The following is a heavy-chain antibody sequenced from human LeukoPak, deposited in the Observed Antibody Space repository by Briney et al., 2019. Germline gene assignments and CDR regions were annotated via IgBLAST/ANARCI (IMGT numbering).Heavy chain of an antibody. CDR2: IYTSGST. CDR1: GGSISSYY. CDR3: ARDHCSSTSCYRYNWFDP. V-gene: IGHV4-4*07. Sequence: SETLSLTCTVSGGSISSYYWSWIRQPAGKGLEWIGRIYTSGSTNYNPSLKSRVTMSVDTSKNQFSLKLSSVTAADTAVYYCARDHCSSTSCYRYNWFDPWGQGTLATVSS. D-gene: IGHD2-2*01. J-gene: IGHJ5*02.